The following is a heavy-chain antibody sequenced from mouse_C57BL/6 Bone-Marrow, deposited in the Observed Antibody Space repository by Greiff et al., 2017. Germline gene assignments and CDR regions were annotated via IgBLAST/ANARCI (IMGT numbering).Heavy chain of an antibody. Sequence: VQLVESGAELVKPGASVKISCKASGYAFSSYWMNWVKQRPGKGLEWIGQIYPGDGDTNYNGKFKGKATLTADKSSSTAYMQLSSLTSEDSAVYFCARLVLLWRVDYWGQGASVTVSS. CDR3: ARLVLLWRVDY. V-gene: IGHV1-80*01. CDR2: IYPGDGDT. CDR1: GYAFSSYW. J-gene: IGHJ4*01. D-gene: IGHD2-10*01.